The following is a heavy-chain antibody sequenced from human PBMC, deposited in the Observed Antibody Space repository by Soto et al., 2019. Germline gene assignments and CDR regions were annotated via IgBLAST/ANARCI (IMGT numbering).Heavy chain of an antibody. CDR2: ISGSGTTI. D-gene: IGHD3-10*01. CDR1: GFTFSDYY. V-gene: IGHV3-11*01. Sequence: QVQLVESGGGLVKPGGSLRLSCAASGFTFSDYYMTWIRQPPGKGLEWVSYISGSGTTIYYADSVKGRFTVSRDNARNSPYLQTNSLGAEDTAFYYCANDPYYYASAYWGQGTLVTVSS. J-gene: IGHJ4*02. CDR3: ANDPYYYASAY.